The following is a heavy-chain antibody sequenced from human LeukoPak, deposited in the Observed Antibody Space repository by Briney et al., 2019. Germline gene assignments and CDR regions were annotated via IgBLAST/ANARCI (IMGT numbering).Heavy chain of an antibody. CDR3: ARQLKTYYYGSGSYRYFDL. D-gene: IGHD3-10*01. CDR1: GGSFSGYY. CDR2: INHSGST. V-gene: IGHV4-34*01. J-gene: IGHJ2*01. Sequence: RTSETLSLTCAVYGGSFSGYYWSWIRQPPGRGLEWIGEINHSGSTNYNPSLKSRVTISVDTSKNQFSLKLSSVTAADTAVYYCARQLKTYYYGSGSYRYFDLWGRGTLVTVSS.